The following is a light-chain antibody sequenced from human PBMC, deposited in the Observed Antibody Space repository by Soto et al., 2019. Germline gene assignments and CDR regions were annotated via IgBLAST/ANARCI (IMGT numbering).Light chain of an antibody. CDR2: SAS. V-gene: IGKV1-39*01. CDR1: QTISGF. CDR3: QQSYTTLGT. J-gene: IGKJ1*01. Sequence: DIQMTQSPSSLSAFVGDRVTITCRASQTISGFLNWYQQKPGKAPGLLIYSASTLQSGVPSRFSGSGSGTEFTLTISSLQPEDFATYSCQQSYTTLGTFGQGTTVEVK.